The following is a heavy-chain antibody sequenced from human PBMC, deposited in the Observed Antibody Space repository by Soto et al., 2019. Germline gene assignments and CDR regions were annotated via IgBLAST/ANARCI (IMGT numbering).Heavy chain of an antibody. CDR3: ARMSRTVNY. J-gene: IGHJ4*02. CDR1: GFSISSSYF. V-gene: IGHV4-61*01. D-gene: IGHD4-17*01. CDR2: TKYNGRS. Sequence: PSETLSLTCAVSGFSISSSYFWSWIRQSPGRGLEYIGYTKYNGRSTYNPSLQSRVTISVDTSTSQFSLNLTSVTAGDTAVYYCARMSRTVNYWGQGIPVTVSS.